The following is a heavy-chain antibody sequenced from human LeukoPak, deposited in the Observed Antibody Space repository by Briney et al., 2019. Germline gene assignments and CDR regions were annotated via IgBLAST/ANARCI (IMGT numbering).Heavy chain of an antibody. CDR1: GFTLSSYA. CDR3: ARDRRGSGSSFDY. J-gene: IGHJ4*02. CDR2: ISYDGSNK. V-gene: IGHV3-30*04. Sequence: RGSLRLSCAASGFTLSSYAMQWVRPAPGKGLEWVAVISYDGSNKYYADSVKGRFTISRDNSKNTLYLQMNSLRAEDTAVYYCARDRRGSGSSFDYWGQGTLVTVSS. D-gene: IGHD3-10*01.